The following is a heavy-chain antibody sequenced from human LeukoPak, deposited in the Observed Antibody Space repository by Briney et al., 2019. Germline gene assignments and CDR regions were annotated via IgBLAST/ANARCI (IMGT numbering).Heavy chain of an antibody. V-gene: IGHV3-7*01. Sequence: PGGSLRLSCAASGFTFSSYWMSWVRHAPGKGLERVANIKQDGSEKYYVDSVKGRFTISRDNAKNSLYLQMNSLRAEDTAVYYSARGVVVVAATPHDYWGQGTLVTVSS. CDR2: IKQDGSEK. CDR3: ARGVVVVAATPHDY. J-gene: IGHJ4*02. D-gene: IGHD2-15*01. CDR1: GFTFSSYW.